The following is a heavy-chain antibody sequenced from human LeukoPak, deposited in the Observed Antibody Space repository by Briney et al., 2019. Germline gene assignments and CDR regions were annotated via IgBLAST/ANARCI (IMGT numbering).Heavy chain of an antibody. Sequence: GGSLRLSCAASGFTFSSYAMSWVRQAPGRGLEWVSAISGSGGSTYYADSVKGRFIISRDNSKNTLYLQMNSLRAEDTAVYYCAKTSDIVATIGNAFDIWGQGTMVTVSS. J-gene: IGHJ3*02. D-gene: IGHD5-12*01. CDR1: GFTFSSYA. CDR3: AKTSDIVATIGNAFDI. CDR2: ISGSGGST. V-gene: IGHV3-23*01.